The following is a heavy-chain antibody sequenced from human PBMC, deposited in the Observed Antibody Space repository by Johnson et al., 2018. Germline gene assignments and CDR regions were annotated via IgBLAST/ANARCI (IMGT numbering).Heavy chain of an antibody. Sequence: QVQLVQSGGGVVQPGRSLRLSCAASGFTFSSYGMHWVRQAPGKGLEWVAVISYDGSNKYYADSVKGRFTISRDNSKNTLYLQMNSLRAEETAVYYCAKDFTVAGNGKELSDYWGQGTLVTVSS. D-gene: IGHD6-19*01. V-gene: IGHV3-30*18. CDR1: GFTFSSYG. CDR2: ISYDGSNK. J-gene: IGHJ4*02. CDR3: AKDFTVAGNGKELSDY.